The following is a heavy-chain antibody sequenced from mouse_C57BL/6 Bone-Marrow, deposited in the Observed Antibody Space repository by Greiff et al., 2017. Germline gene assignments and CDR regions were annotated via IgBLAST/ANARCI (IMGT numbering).Heavy chain of an antibody. V-gene: IGHV1-20*01. Sequence: VQLQQSGPELVKPGDSVKISCKASGYSFTGYFMNWVMQSHGKSLEWIGRINPYNGDTFYNQKFKGKATLTVDKSSSTAHMELRSLTSEDAAVYYYAGPYDYGGSLAYWGQGTLVTVSA. CDR2: INPYNGDT. J-gene: IGHJ3*01. D-gene: IGHD1-1*01. CDR1: GYSFTGYF. CDR3: AGPYDYGGSLAY.